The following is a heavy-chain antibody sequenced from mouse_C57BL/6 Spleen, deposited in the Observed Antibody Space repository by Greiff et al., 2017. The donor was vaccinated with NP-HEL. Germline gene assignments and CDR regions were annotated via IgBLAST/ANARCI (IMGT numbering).Heavy chain of an antibody. CDR2: ISDGGSYT. Sequence: EVKVVESGGGLVKPGGSLKLSCAASGFTFSSYAMSWVRQTPEKRLEWVATISDGGSYTYYPDNVKGRFTISRDNAKNNLYLQMSHLKSEDTAMYYCASASGDWYFDVWGTGTTVTVSS. D-gene: IGHD6-1*01. V-gene: IGHV5-4*03. CDR3: ASASGDWYFDV. J-gene: IGHJ1*03. CDR1: GFTFSSYA.